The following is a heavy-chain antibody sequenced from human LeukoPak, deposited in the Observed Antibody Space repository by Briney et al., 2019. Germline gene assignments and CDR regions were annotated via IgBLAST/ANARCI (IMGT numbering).Heavy chain of an antibody. D-gene: IGHD3-3*01. Sequence: PGGSLRLSCAASGFTFSSYAMSWVRQAPGKGLEWVSAISGSGGSTYYADSVKGRFTISRDNAKNSLYLQMNSLRAEDTAVYYCARIGRITIFGVVTYYFDYWGQGTLVTVSS. CDR3: ARIGRITIFGVVTYYFDY. CDR1: GFTFSSYA. J-gene: IGHJ4*02. V-gene: IGHV3-23*01. CDR2: ISGSGGST.